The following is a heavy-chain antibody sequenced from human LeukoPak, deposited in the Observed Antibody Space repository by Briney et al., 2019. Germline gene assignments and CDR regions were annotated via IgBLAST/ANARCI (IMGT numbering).Heavy chain of an antibody. V-gene: IGHV3-7*04. J-gene: IGHJ4*02. CDR1: GFTFSSYW. CDR2: IKQDGSQK. CDR3: ARDWNYYDNSGFYGEY. D-gene: IGHD3-22*01. Sequence: GGSLRLSCAASGFTFSSYWMSWVRQGPGKGLGWAANIKQDGSQKFYVDSVKGRFTISRDNAKNSLYLQMNSLRDEDTAVYYCARDWNYYDNSGFYGEYWGQGTLVTVSS.